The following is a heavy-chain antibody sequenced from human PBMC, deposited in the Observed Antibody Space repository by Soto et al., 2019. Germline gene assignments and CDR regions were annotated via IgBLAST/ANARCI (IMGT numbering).Heavy chain of an antibody. V-gene: IGHV3-7*02. CDR1: GFAFSNFW. CDR3: AKVRRWEDYFDY. CDR2: IQQDGSEK. D-gene: IGHD1-26*01. J-gene: IGHJ4*02. Sequence: EVQLVESGGGLVQPGGSLRLSCAASGFAFSNFWMSWVRQVPGKGLQWVDIIQQDGSEKYYVYSVKGRFTISRDNTKNSLYLQMNSLIAEDTAVYSCAKVRRWEDYFDYWGQGTLVTVSS.